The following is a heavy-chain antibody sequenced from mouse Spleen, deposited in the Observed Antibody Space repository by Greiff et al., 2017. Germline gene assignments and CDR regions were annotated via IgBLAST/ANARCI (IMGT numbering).Heavy chain of an antibody. CDR3: ARGYYGSNAMDY. J-gene: IGHJ4*01. V-gene: IGHV1-19*01. CDR1: GYTFTDYY. Sequence: EVQLQQSGPVLVKPGASVKMSCKASGYTFTDYYMNWVKQSHGKSLEWIGVINPYNGGTSYNQKFKGKATLTVDKSSSTAYMELNSLTSEDSAVYYCARGYYGSNAMDYWGQGTSVTVSS. CDR2: INPYNGGT. D-gene: IGHD1-1*01.